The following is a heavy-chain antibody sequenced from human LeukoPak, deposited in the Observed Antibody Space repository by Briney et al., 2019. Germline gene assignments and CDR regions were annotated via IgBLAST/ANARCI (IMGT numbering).Heavy chain of an antibody. CDR1: GGTFSSYA. V-gene: IGHV1-69*13. J-gene: IGHJ6*04. D-gene: IGHD1-14*01. Sequence: GASVKVSCKASGGTFSSYAISWVRQAPGQGLEWMGGIIPIFGTANYAQKFQGGVTITADESTSTAYMELSSLRSEDTAVYYCARPLRSGTNTVVGYYYGMDVWGKGTTVTVSS. CDR2: IIPIFGTA. CDR3: ARPLRSGTNTVVGYYYGMDV.